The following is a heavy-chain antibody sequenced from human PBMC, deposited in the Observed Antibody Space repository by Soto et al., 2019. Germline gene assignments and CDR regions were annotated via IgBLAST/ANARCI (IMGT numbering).Heavy chain of an antibody. J-gene: IGHJ3*02. D-gene: IGHD2-15*01. CDR3: AKGLVVAATPGSDAFDI. CDR1: GFTFDDYA. V-gene: IGHV3-9*01. Sequence: EVQLVESGGGLVQPGRSLRLSCAASGFTFDDYAMHWVRQAPGKGLEWVSGISWNSGSIGYADAVKGRFTISRDNAKKSLYLQMNSLRAEDTALYYCAKGLVVAATPGSDAFDIWGQGTMVTVSS. CDR2: ISWNSGSI.